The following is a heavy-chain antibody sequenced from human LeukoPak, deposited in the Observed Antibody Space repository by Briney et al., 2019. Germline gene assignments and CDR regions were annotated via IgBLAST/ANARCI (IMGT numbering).Heavy chain of an antibody. V-gene: IGHV3-74*01. J-gene: IGHJ4*02. CDR2: INSDGSST. Sequence: GGSLRLSCAPSGFTFSIYAMTWVRQAPGKGLVWVSRINSDGSSTSYADSVKGRFTISRDNAKNTLYLQMNSLRAEDTAVYYCARDLDYYDSSGYYFWGQGTLVTVSS. D-gene: IGHD3-22*01. CDR3: ARDLDYYDSSGYYF. CDR1: GFTFSIYA.